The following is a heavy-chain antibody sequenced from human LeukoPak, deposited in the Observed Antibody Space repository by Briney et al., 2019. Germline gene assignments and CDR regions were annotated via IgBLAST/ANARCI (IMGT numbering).Heavy chain of an antibody. CDR3: TRGLAAAYDYNWFDS. D-gene: IGHD5-12*01. CDR1: GGPISSSSYY. Sequence: SETLSLTCTVSGGPISSSSYYWGWIRQPPGKGLEWIGSVYYSGSTYYNPSLKSRVTISVDTSKNQFSLKLTSVTAADTAVYFCTRGLAAAYDYNWFDSWGQGTLVTVSS. CDR2: VYYSGST. V-gene: IGHV4-39*07. J-gene: IGHJ5*01.